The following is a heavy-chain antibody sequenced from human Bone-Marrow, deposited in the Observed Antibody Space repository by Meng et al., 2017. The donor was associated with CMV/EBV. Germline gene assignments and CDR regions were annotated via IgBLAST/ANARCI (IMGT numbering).Heavy chain of an antibody. Sequence: GESLKISCAASGSIFSNFGMHWVRQAPGKGLEWVAFIRHDASNYYYADSVKGRFTISTDNSRNTLYLQMKSLRSEDTAVYYCANDAGYCASDSCPNFDHWGQGALVTVSS. V-gene: IGHV3-30*02. CDR2: IRHDASNY. D-gene: IGHD2-2*01. CDR1: GSIFSNFG. CDR3: ANDAGYCASDSCPNFDH. J-gene: IGHJ4*02.